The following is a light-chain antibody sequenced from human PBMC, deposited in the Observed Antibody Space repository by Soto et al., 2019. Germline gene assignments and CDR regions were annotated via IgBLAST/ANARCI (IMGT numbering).Light chain of an antibody. V-gene: IGLV2-23*01. CDR3: FSYAGNSLNSV. J-gene: IGLJ1*01. CDR1: SSDVVSYNL. CDR2: EGS. Sequence: QCSLTQPASVSGSPGQSITIACTGPSSDVVSYNLVSWYQQHPGKAPKLMIYEGSKRPSGISNRFSGSKYGNTASLTISGLQAEDEADYYCFSYAGNSLNSVFGTGTKVTVL.